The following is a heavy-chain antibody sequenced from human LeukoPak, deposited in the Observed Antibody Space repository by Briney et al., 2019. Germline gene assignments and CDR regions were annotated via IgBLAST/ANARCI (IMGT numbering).Heavy chain of an antibody. CDR3: AREMHYYESSGYYYDRHWDAFDI. V-gene: IGHV3-30-3*01. Sequence: GRSLRLSCAASGFTFSSYAMHWVRQAAGKGLGWVAVISYDGSNKYYANSGEGRFTIPRDNSTHTMYMQMNSQRAEHTAVNYCAREMHYYESSGYYYDRHWDAFDIWGQGTMVTVSS. D-gene: IGHD3-22*01. CDR2: ISYDGSNK. CDR1: GFTFSSYA. J-gene: IGHJ3*02.